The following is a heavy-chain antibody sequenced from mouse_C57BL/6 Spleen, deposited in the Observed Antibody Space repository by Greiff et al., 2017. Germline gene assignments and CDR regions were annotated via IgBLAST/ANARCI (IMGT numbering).Heavy chain of an antibody. CDR2: IHPNSGST. CDR1: GYTFTSYW. Sequence: QVQLKQPGAELVKPGASVKLSCKASGYTFTSYWMHWVKQRPGQGLEWIGMIHPNSGSTNYNEKFKSKASLTVDKSSSTAYMQLSSLTSEDSAVYYCASSLLYFDYWGQGTTLTVSS. J-gene: IGHJ2*01. D-gene: IGHD2-10*01. V-gene: IGHV1-64*01. CDR3: ASSLLYFDY.